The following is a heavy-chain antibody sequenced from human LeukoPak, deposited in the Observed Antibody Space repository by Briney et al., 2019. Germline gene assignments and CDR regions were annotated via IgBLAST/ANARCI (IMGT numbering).Heavy chain of an antibody. CDR2: ISSDGNSK. J-gene: IGHJ4*02. Sequence: PGRSLRVSCAASGLTFSTYAMHWVRQAPGKGLEWVAVISSDGNSKYYADSVKGRFTISRDNSKNTVYLQMNSLRAEDTALYYCSTGGSSGWSDFWGQGTLVTVSS. D-gene: IGHD6-19*01. CDR3: STGGSSGWSDF. V-gene: IGHV3-30-3*01. CDR1: GLTFSTYA.